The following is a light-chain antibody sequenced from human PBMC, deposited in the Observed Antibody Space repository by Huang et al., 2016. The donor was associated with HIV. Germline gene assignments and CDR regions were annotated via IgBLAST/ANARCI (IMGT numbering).Light chain of an antibody. CDR2: GAS. Sequence: EIVLTQSPGTLSLSPGERATLSCRASQSVSRSYLAWYQQKPGQAPRLLVYGASSRATGIPDRFSGSGSWTDFTLTINRLEPEDFAIYYCQQYGSSPPVTFGGGTKVEIK. J-gene: IGKJ4*01. CDR1: QSVSRSY. V-gene: IGKV3-20*01. CDR3: QQYGSSPPVT.